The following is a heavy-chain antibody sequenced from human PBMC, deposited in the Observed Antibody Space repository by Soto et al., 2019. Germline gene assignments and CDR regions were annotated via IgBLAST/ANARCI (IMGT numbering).Heavy chain of an antibody. V-gene: IGHV3-23*01. CDR1: GFTFSSYA. CDR2: ISGSGGST. Sequence: GGSLRLSCAASGFTFSSYAMGWVRQAPGKGLEWVSAISGSGGSTYYADSVKGRFTISRDNSKNTLYLQMNSLRAEDTAVYYCAKDWVGNRRTYYFDYWGQGTLVTVSS. J-gene: IGHJ4*02. CDR3: AKDWVGNRRTYYFDY. D-gene: IGHD3-16*01.